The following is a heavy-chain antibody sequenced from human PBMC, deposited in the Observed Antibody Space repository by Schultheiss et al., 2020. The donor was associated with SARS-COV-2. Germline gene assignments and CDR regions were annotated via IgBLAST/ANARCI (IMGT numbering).Heavy chain of an antibody. V-gene: IGHV3-30*02. J-gene: IGHJ4*02. CDR2: IWYDGSDK. CDR3: AKASDVGSGWTFDY. CDR1: GSTFSMHG. D-gene: IGHD6-19*01. Sequence: GESLKISCAASGSTFSMHGMHWVRQAPGRGPEWVAVIWYDGSDKYYADSVKGRFTISRDNSKNTLYLQMNSLRAEDTAVYYCAKASDVGSGWTFDYWGQGTLVTVSS.